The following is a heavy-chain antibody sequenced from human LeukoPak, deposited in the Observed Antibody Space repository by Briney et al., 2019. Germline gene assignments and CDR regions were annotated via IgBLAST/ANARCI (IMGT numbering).Heavy chain of an antibody. CDR1: GFTFNTYT. Sequence: GGSLRLSCAASGFTFNTYTMNWVRQAPGKGLEWVSYISGSSGIIDYADSVRGRFTISRDNAKNSLYLQMNSLRAEDTAVYYCASAYGSGSYYMDYYYGMDVWGQGTTVTVSS. CDR3: ASAYGSGSYYMDYYYGMDV. V-gene: IGHV3-48*01. J-gene: IGHJ6*02. D-gene: IGHD3-10*01. CDR2: ISGSSGII.